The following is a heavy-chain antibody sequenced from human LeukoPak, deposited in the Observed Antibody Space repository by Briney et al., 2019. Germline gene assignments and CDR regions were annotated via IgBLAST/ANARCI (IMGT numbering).Heavy chain of an antibody. Sequence: SETLFLTRTVSPDSTTSNFWSWVRQPPGKGLEWIGEIHRSGSTNYNPSLQSRVTISIDRSKNQIALELSSVTAADTAVYYCAREIVGGFNPGAYWGQGTLVTVSS. J-gene: IGHJ4*02. CDR2: IHRSGST. CDR3: AREIVGGFNPGAY. CDR1: PDSTTSNF. V-gene: IGHV4-4*02. D-gene: IGHD1-14*01.